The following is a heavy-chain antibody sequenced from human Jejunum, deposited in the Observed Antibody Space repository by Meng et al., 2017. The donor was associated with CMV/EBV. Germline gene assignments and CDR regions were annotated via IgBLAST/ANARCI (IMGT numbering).Heavy chain of an antibody. D-gene: IGHD2/OR15-2a*01. CDR1: RYIFTTYF. CDR2: INPRDSPP. Sequence: SCKAPRYIFTTYFMHSVRQAPGQVLEWFGIINPRDSPPTYAQGFQGKVSMPMHTPTNTAHMELISLPSDDAAVYYCATGGPGNTVDYWGQGTLVTVSS. V-gene: IGHV1-46*01. CDR3: ATGGPGNTVDY. J-gene: IGHJ4*02.